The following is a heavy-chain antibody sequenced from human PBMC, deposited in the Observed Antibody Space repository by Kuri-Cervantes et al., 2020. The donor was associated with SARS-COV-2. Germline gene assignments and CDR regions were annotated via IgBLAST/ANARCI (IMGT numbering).Heavy chain of an antibody. V-gene: IGHV4-59*01. Sequence: SETLSLTCTVPGGSISSYYWSWIRQPPGKGLEWIGYIYYSGSTNYNPSLKSRVTISVDTSKNQFSLKLSSVTAADTAVYYCARGGYSSSWYGLKNWFDPWGQGTLVTVYS. CDR1: GGSISSYY. CDR2: IYYSGST. J-gene: IGHJ5*02. D-gene: IGHD6-13*01. CDR3: ARGGYSSSWYGLKNWFDP.